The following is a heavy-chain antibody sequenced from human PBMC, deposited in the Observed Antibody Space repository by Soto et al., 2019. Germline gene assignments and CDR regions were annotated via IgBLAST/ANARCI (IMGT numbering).Heavy chain of an antibody. J-gene: IGHJ5*02. V-gene: IGHV1-46*01. Sequence: GASVRVSCKTIGYSFTSHYMHGVRQAPGQGLEWMGTIYPGGETIYEQKFQGRVTITADESTSTAYMEVSSLRSEDTAVYYCARTAYSGSYYLWGQGTLVTVSS. CDR3: ARTAYSGSYYL. CDR1: GYSFTSHY. CDR2: IYPGGET. D-gene: IGHD3-10*01.